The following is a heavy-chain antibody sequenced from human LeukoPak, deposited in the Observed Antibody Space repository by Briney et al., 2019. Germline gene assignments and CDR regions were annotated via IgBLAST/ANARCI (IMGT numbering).Heavy chain of an antibody. CDR3: ARVTIFGVAAFDY. CDR2: IYTSGST. CDR1: GGSISSGSYY. J-gene: IGHJ4*02. V-gene: IGHV4-61*02. D-gene: IGHD3-3*01. Sequence: SETLSLTCTVSGGSISSGSYYWSWIRQPAGKGLEWIGRIYTSGSTNYNPSLKSRVTISVDTSKNQFSLKLNSVTAADTAVYYCARVTIFGVAAFDYWGQGILVTVSS.